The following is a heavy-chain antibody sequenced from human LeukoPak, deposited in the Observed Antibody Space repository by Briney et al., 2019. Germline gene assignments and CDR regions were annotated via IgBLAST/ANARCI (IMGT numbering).Heavy chain of an antibody. CDR3: SGRYGPGPV. J-gene: IGHJ4*02. D-gene: IGHD3-10*01. Sequence: ASVKVSCKASGYTFAAHHIHWVRQAPGQGLEWMGWILPDGRDTKYSQKFQDRMTLTTDTSTNTAYMELSRLIPDDTAVYYCSGRYGPGPVWGQGALISASP. CDR2: ILPDGRDT. V-gene: IGHV1-2*02. CDR1: GYTFAAHH.